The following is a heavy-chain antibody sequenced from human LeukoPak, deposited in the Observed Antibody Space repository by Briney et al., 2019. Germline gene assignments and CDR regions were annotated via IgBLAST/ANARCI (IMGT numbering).Heavy chain of an antibody. J-gene: IGHJ6*03. V-gene: IGHV4-4*09. D-gene: IGHD4/OR15-4a*01. CDR3: TRYTMTMVRLDYYYYMDV. Sequence: SETLSLTCGVSGGSISSYYWGWIRRPPGKGLEWVGYIYSRGSSNYNPSLKSRLTISVDTSKNQFSLKLSSVTAADTAVYYCTRYTMTMVRLDYYYYMDVCGKGTTVTVSS. CDR1: GGSISSYY. CDR2: IYSRGSS.